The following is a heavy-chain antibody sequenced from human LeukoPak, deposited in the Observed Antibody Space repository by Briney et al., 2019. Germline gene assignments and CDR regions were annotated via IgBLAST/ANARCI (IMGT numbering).Heavy chain of an antibody. Sequence: ASVKVSCKASGGTFSSYAISWVRQAPGQGLEWMGIINPSGGSTSYAQKFQGRVTMTRDMSTSTVYMELSSLRPEDTAVYYCARGCLTYYDSSGYYYGGYDYWGQGTLVTVSS. CDR2: INPSGGST. CDR3: ARGCLTYYDSSGYYYGGYDY. J-gene: IGHJ4*02. CDR1: GGTFSSYA. V-gene: IGHV1-46*01. D-gene: IGHD3-22*01.